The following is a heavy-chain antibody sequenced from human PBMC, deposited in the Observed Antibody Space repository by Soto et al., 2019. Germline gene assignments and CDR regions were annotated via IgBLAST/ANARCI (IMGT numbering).Heavy chain of an antibody. D-gene: IGHD3-22*01. CDR3: ARFYYDSSGYLPSPYYYYYGMDV. Sequence: GSLRLSCAASGFTFSSYWMSWVRQAPGKGLEWVANIKQDGSEKFYVDSVKGRFTISRDNAKNSLYLQMNSLRAEDTAVYYCARFYYDSSGYLPSPYYYYYGMDVWGQGTTVTVSS. CDR2: IKQDGSEK. J-gene: IGHJ6*02. CDR1: GFTFSSYW. V-gene: IGHV3-7*04.